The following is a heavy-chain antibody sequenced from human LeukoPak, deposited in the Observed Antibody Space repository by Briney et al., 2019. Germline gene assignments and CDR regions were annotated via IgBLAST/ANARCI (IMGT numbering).Heavy chain of an antibody. CDR3: AKDCAPKYYDFWSGYGLNWFDP. J-gene: IGHJ5*02. Sequence: GGSLRLSCAASGFTFSSYAMNWVRQAPGKGLEWVAVISHDGTNKYNADSVKGRFTISRDNAKNSLYLQMNSLRAEDTAVYYCAKDCAPKYYDFWSGYGLNWFDPWGQGTLVTVSS. CDR1: GFTFSSYA. D-gene: IGHD3-3*01. V-gene: IGHV3-30-3*01. CDR2: ISHDGTNK.